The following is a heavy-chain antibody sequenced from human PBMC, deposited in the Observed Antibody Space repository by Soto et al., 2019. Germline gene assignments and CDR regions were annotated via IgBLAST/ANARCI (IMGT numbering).Heavy chain of an antibody. CDR3: ARLQSPVRTMVRGVIITSYYYYYMDV. D-gene: IGHD3-10*01. V-gene: IGHV3-11*01. Sequence: GGSLRLSCAASGFTFSDYYMSWIRQAPGKGLEWVSYISSSGSTIYYADSVKGRFTISRDNAKNSLYLQMNSLRAEDTAVYYCARLQSPVRTMVRGVIITSYYYYYMDVWGKGTTVTVSS. CDR1: GFTFSDYY. CDR2: ISSSGSTI. J-gene: IGHJ6*03.